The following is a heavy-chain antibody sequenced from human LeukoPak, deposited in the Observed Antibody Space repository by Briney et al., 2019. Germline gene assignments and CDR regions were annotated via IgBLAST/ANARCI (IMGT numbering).Heavy chain of an antibody. J-gene: IGHJ6*03. D-gene: IGHD2-21*01. CDR2: IWYDGSNK. CDR3: AKVSHIVVVARVDSHMDV. CDR1: GFTFSSYG. Sequence: GGSLRLSCAAPGFTFSSYGMHWVRQAPGKGLEWVAVIWYDGSNKYYADSVKGRFTISRDNSKNTLYLQMNSLRAEDTAVYYCAKVSHIVVVARVDSHMDVWGKGTTVTVSS. V-gene: IGHV3-33*06.